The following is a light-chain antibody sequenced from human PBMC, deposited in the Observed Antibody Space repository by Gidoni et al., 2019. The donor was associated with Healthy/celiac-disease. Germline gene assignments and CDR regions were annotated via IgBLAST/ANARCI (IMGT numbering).Light chain of an antibody. V-gene: IGKV3D-11*02. CDR1: QSVSSY. Sequence: IVLTPSPATLSLSPGERATLSCRASQSVSSYLAWYQQKPGQAPRLLIYDASNRATGIPARFSGSGPGTDFTLTISSLEPEDFAVYYCQQRSNLLTFGGGTKVEIK. CDR2: DAS. J-gene: IGKJ4*01. CDR3: QQRSNLLT.